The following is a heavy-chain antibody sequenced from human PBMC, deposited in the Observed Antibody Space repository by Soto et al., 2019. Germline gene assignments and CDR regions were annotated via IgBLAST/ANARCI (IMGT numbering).Heavy chain of an antibody. CDR3: ARRIGFYFYMDV. CDR1: GGSIINYY. J-gene: IGHJ6*03. D-gene: IGHD5-12*01. V-gene: IGHV4-59*08. CDR2: IYHTGST. Sequence: SETLSLTCTVAGGSIINYYWNWIRQSPGKGPEWIGYIYHTGSTNYNPSLKSRVTMSVDTPKNQFSLRLTSVTAADTAVYYCARRIGFYFYMDVWGKGTTVTVSS.